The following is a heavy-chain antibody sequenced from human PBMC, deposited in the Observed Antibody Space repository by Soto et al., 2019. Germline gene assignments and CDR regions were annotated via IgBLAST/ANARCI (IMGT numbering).Heavy chain of an antibody. J-gene: IGHJ4*02. Sequence: PGGSLRLSCAASGFTFSSSWMSWVRQAPGKGLEWVAGIKEDGTERYYVDFVKGRFTISRDNVENSLYLQMNSLTGDDTAVYFCARDRSDDVDYWGQGTLVTVSS. V-gene: IGHV3-7*01. CDR3: ARDRSDDVDY. D-gene: IGHD1-1*01. CDR1: GFTFSSSW. CDR2: IKEDGTER.